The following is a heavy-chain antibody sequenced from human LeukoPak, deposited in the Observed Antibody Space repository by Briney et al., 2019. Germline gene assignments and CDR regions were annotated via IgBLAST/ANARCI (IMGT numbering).Heavy chain of an antibody. Sequence: GGSLRLSCAASGFTFSSYWMSWVRQAPGKGLEWVANIKQDGSEKYYVDSVKGRFTISRDNAKNSLYLQMNSLRAEDTAVYYCARDGVEVVVVAAYYYYYYMDVWGKGTTVTVSS. CDR3: ARDGVEVVVVAAYYYYYYMDV. CDR1: GFTFSSYW. CDR2: IKQDGSEK. D-gene: IGHD2-15*01. V-gene: IGHV3-7*01. J-gene: IGHJ6*03.